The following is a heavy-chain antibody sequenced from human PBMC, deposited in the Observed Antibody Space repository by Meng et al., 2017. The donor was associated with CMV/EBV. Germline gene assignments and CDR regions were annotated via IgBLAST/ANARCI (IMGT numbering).Heavy chain of an antibody. Sequence: GESLKISCATSGFTFSSYAMHWVRQAPGKGLEWVSSISSSSSYIYYADSVKGRFTISRDNAKNSLYLQMNSLRAEDTAVYYCARALVDTAMVTPTYYYYGMDVWGQGTTVTVSS. CDR1: GFTFSSYA. J-gene: IGHJ6*02. CDR3: ARALVDTAMVTPTYYYYGMDV. D-gene: IGHD5-18*01. CDR2: ISSSSSYI. V-gene: IGHV3-21*01.